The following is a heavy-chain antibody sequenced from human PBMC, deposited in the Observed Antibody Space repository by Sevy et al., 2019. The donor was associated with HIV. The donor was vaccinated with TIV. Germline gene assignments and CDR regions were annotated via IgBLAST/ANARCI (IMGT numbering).Heavy chain of an antibody. CDR3: ARDDGNYNFHY. CDR1: GFTFSKYW. V-gene: IGHV3-7*01. Sequence: GGSLRLSCAASGFTFSKYWMGWVRQAPGKGLEWVANIKQDAGQKSYVDSVKGRFTISRDNAKNSLYLQMNSLRAEDTAVYFCARDDGNYNFHYWGQGTLVTVSS. D-gene: IGHD1-7*01. CDR2: IKQDAGQK. J-gene: IGHJ4*02.